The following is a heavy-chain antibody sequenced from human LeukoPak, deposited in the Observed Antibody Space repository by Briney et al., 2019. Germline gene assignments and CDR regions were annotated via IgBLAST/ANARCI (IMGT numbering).Heavy chain of an antibody. CDR3: AREMEGDYGSGTFFDL. CDR2: ISGSGGKT. V-gene: IGHV3-23*01. CDR1: GITLSNYG. D-gene: IGHD3-10*01. Sequence: GGSLRLSCAVSGITLSNYGMSWVRQAPGKGLEWVAGISGSGGKTNYADSVKGRFTISRDNVKNSLYLQMNGLRAEDTAVYYCAREMEGDYGSGTFFDLWGQGNMVTVSS. J-gene: IGHJ4*02.